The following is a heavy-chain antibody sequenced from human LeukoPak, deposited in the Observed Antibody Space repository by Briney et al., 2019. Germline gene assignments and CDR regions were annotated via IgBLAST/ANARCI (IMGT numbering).Heavy chain of an antibody. CDR1: GGSINSEHYF. D-gene: IGHD5-24*01. V-gene: IGHV4-61*02. J-gene: IGHJ5*02. CDR2: VYISGST. CDR3: ARGEIGRRYWFDP. Sequence: SETLSLTCSVSGGSINSEHYFWSWIRQPAGKGLEWIGRVYISGSTSYNPSLKSRVTISLDTPNNQFSLKLTSMTAADTAVYFCARGEIGRRYWFDPWGQGSLVTVSS.